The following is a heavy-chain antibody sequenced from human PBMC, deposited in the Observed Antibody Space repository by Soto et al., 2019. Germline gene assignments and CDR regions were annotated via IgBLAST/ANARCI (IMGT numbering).Heavy chain of an antibody. CDR3: AAVGGLPRYY. CDR1: GGSISSGGYS. V-gene: IGHV4-30-2*01. CDR2: IYHSGST. D-gene: IGHD5-12*01. Sequence: QLQLQESGPGLVKPSQTLSLTCAVSGGSISSGGYSWSWLRQPPGKGLEWIGYIYHSGSTYYNPSLKSRVNISVDRSKNQFSLKLSSVTAADTAVYYCAAVGGLPRYYWGQGTLVTVSS. J-gene: IGHJ4*02.